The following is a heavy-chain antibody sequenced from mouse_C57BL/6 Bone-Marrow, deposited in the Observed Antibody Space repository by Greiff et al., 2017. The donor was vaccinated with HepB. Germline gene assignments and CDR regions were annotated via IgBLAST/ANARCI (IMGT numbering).Heavy chain of an antibody. V-gene: IGHV1-64*01. CDR2: IHPNSGST. Sequence: QVQLQQPGAELVKPGASVKLSCKASGYTFTSYWMHWVKQRPGQGLEWIGMIHPNSGSTNYNEKFKSKATLTVDKSSSTAYMQLSRLTSEDSAVYYCATGYYGSSRYFDVWGTGTTVTVSS. CDR1: GYTFTSYW. CDR3: ATGYYGSSRYFDV. J-gene: IGHJ1*03. D-gene: IGHD1-1*01.